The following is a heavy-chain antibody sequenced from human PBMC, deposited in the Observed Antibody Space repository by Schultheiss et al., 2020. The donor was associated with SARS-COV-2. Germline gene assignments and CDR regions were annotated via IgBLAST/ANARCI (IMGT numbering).Heavy chain of an antibody. V-gene: IGHV3-15*01. CDR3: TTCSGWWGGDWFDP. CDR2: IKSKTDGGTT. Sequence: GGSLRLSCAASGFTFSNAWMSWVRQAPGKGLEWVGRIKSKTDGGTTDYAAPVKGRFTISRDDSKNTLYLQMNSLKTEDTAVYYCTTCSGWWGGDWFDPWGQGTLVTVSS. D-gene: IGHD6-19*01. CDR1: GFTFSNAW. J-gene: IGHJ5*02.